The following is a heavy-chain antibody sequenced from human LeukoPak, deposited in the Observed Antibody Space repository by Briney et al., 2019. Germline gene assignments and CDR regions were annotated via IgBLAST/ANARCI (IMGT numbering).Heavy chain of an antibody. CDR1: GFTFSSYA. V-gene: IGHV3-23*01. CDR3: ARSETHYYDSSTDY. Sequence: GGSLRLSCAASGFTFSSYAMSWVRQAPVKGLEWVSAISGSGGSTYYADSVKGRFTISRDNAKNSLYLQMNSLRAEDTAVYYCARSETHYYDSSTDYWGQGTLVTVSS. D-gene: IGHD3-22*01. CDR2: ISGSGGST. J-gene: IGHJ4*02.